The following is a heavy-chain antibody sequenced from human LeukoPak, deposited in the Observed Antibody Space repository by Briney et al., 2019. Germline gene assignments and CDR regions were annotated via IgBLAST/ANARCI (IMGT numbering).Heavy chain of an antibody. CDR1: GGSISSSSSY. J-gene: IGHJ4*02. CDR3: ARLPDSITAVGTDY. V-gene: IGHV4-39*01. Sequence: PSETLSLTCTVSGGSISSSSSYWAWIRQPPGKGLEWIGSIYYSGSTYYNPSLKSRVTISVDTSKNQFSLKLSSVTAADTAVFYCARLPDSITAVGTDYWGQGTLVTVSS. D-gene: IGHD6-13*01. CDR2: IYYSGST.